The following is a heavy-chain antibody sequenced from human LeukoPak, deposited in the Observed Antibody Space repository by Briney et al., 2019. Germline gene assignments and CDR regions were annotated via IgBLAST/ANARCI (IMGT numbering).Heavy chain of an antibody. V-gene: IGHV1-69*01. CDR3: ARASSYCGGDCYSANI. D-gene: IGHD2-21*01. Sequence: ASVKVSCKASGGTFSSYAISWVRQAPGQGLEWMGGIIPIFGTANYAQKFQGRATITADESTSTAYMELSGLRSEDTAVYYCARASSYCGGDCYSANIWGQGTMVTVSS. CDR2: IIPIFGTA. J-gene: IGHJ3*02. CDR1: GGTFSSYA.